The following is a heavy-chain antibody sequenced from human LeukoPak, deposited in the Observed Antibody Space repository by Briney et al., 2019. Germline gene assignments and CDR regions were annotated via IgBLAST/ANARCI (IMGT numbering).Heavy chain of an antibody. J-gene: IGHJ5*02. Sequence: SETLSLTCTVSGGSVSSGSHYWDWIRQPPGKGLEWIGSVYYSGSTYYNPSLKSRVTISVDTSKNQFSLKLSSVTAADTAVYFCARQVAVDEVDWFDPWGQGTLVTVSS. V-gene: IGHV4-39*01. CDR3: ARQVAVDEVDWFDP. CDR1: GGSVSSGSHY. D-gene: IGHD4-23*01. CDR2: VYYSGST.